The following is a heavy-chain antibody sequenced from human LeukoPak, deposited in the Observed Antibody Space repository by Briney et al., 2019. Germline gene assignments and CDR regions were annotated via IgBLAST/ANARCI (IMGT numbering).Heavy chain of an antibody. V-gene: IGHV3-7*01. CDR1: GFSFSAYW. Sequence: GGSLRPSCAASGFSFSAYWMTWVRQAPGTGLEWVANINPAGSETYYVDPVEGRFSISRDNAKNLVYLQMNSLRAEDTAVYHCARFGYVAAVDVWGQGTPVTVSS. D-gene: IGHD2-15*01. CDR2: INPAGSET. CDR3: ARFGYVAAVDV. J-gene: IGHJ4*02.